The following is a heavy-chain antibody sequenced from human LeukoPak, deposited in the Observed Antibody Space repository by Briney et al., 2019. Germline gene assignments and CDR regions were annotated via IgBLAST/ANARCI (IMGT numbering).Heavy chain of an antibody. CDR1: GFTFDDYA. D-gene: IGHD3-10*01. Sequence: PGRSLRLPCAASGFTFDDYAMHWVRQAPGKGLEWVSGISWNSGSIGYADSVKGRFTISRDNAKNSLYLQMNSLRAEDTALYYCAKDFDGEVYYFDYWGQGTLVTVSS. J-gene: IGHJ4*02. CDR3: AKDFDGEVYYFDY. V-gene: IGHV3-9*01. CDR2: ISWNSGSI.